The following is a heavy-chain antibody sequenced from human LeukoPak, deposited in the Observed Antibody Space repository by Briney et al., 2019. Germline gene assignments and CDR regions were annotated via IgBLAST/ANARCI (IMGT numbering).Heavy chain of an antibody. J-gene: IGHJ6*02. Sequence: SETLSLTCTVSGGSISSYYWSWIRQPPGKGLEWVGEINHSGSTNYNPSLKSRVTISVDTSKNQFSLKLSSVTAADTAVYYCARVLAGPYYYYGMDVWGQGTTVTVSS. V-gene: IGHV4-34*01. CDR2: INHSGST. CDR1: GGSISSYY. CDR3: ARVLAGPYYYYGMDV. D-gene: IGHD6-19*01.